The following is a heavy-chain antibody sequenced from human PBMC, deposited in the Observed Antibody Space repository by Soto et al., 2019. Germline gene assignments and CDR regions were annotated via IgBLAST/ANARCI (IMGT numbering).Heavy chain of an antibody. CDR1: GYTFARYA. D-gene: IGHD2-15*01. V-gene: IGHV1-3*01. CDR3: ARRGDCSGGSCYYYYMDV. CDR2: INAGNDDT. Sequence: QVQLVQSGAEVRKPGASVKVSCNASGYTFARYAVHWVRQAPGQRLEWMGWINAGNDDTKYSQKFQGRITIIRDTSASTAYMELSSLTSEDTAVYYCARRGDCSGGSCYYYYMDVWGKGTTVTVSS. J-gene: IGHJ6*03.